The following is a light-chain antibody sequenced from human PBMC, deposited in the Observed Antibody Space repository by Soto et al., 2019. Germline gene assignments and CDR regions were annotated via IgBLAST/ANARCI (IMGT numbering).Light chain of an antibody. CDR3: LQHNSYPLT. CDR2: AVS. Sequence: DIQMTQSPSSLSAPVGGRVTITCRASQGIRRDLGWYQQKPGKASTRLIYAVSSLHSGVPSRFSGSGSGTEITLTISSLQPEDSATYYCLQHNSYPLTFGGGTKVEIK. J-gene: IGKJ4*01. V-gene: IGKV1-17*01. CDR1: QGIRRD.